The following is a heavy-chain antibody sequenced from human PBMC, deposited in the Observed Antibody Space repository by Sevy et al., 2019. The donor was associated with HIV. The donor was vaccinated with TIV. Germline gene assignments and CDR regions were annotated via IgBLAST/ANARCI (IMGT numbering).Heavy chain of an antibody. V-gene: IGHV3-11*01. D-gene: IGHD2-2*01. J-gene: IGHJ6*02. CDR3: ARDHVVVEPLANYGMDV. CDR2: ISSRGTTI. Sequence: GGSLRLSCAASGFFFSDFYMSWVSQAPGKGLEWISYISSRGTTIYYADSVKGRFTISRDNAKNSLYLQMNSLTADDTAVYYCARDHVVVEPLANYGMDVWGQGTTVTVSS. CDR1: GFFFSDFY.